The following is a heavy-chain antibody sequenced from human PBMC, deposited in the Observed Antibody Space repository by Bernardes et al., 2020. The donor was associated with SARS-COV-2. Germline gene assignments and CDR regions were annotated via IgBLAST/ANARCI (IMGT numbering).Heavy chain of an antibody. CDR3: ARAGGGAASIDV. CDR2: IDPSDGRT. J-gene: IGHJ3*01. Sequence: VKVSCKASGYTFSNFGISWVRQAPGQGLEWMGRIDPSDGRTNYPQKFQDRVTMTSDTSTSSVYMELSSLTSEDTAVYYCARAGGGAASIDVWGQGTLVTVSA. V-gene: IGHV1-46*01. CDR1: GYTFSNFG. D-gene: IGHD2-2*01.